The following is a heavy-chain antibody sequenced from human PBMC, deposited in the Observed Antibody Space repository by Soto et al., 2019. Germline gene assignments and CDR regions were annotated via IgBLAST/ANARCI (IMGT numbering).Heavy chain of an antibody. J-gene: IGHJ4*02. CDR2: IYYSGST. D-gene: IGHD4-17*01. CDR3: ARHGDYGDYGGY. Sequence: SGDSISSHYWRWLRQPPGKGLEWIGYIYYSGSTNYNPSLLSRVTISADTSKNQFSLKLSSVTAADTAVYYCARHGDYGDYGGYWGQGTLVTVSS. CDR1: GDSISSHY. V-gene: IGHV4-59*11.